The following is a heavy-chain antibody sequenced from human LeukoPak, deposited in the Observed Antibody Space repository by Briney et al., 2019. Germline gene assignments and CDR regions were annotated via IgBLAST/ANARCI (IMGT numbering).Heavy chain of an antibody. CDR2: IWYDGSNK. CDR1: GFTFSSYG. Sequence: GGSLRLSCAASGFTFSSYGMHWVRQAPGKGLEWVAVIWYDGSNKYYADSVKGRFTISRDNSKNTLYLQMNSLRAEDTAVYYCARDGDIVVVPVREGAFDIWGQGTMVTVSS. D-gene: IGHD2-2*01. V-gene: IGHV3-33*01. J-gene: IGHJ3*02. CDR3: ARDGDIVVVPVREGAFDI.